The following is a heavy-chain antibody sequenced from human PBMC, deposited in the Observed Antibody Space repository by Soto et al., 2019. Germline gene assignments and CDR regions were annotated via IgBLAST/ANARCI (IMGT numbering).Heavy chain of an antibody. CDR1: GGTFNSYA. D-gene: IGHD3-10*01. J-gene: IGHJ6*02. CDR2: IIPIFGTA. V-gene: IGHV1-69*01. Sequence: QVQLVQSGAEVKKPGSSVKVSCKASGGTFNSYAISWVRQAPGQGLEWMGGIIPIFGTANYAQNFQGRVAITADESTSAASMQLRSLRSEDTAVYYCALWGFRDVNKSKNNYGMDVGGQGTTVTVSS. CDR3: ALWGFRDVNKSKNNYGMDV.